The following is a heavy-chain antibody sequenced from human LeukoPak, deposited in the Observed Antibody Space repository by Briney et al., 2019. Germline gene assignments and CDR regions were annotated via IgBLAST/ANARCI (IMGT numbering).Heavy chain of an antibody. J-gene: IGHJ4*02. Sequence: GGSLRLSCAASGFTFSSYAMSWVRQAPGKGLEWVANIKQDGSEKYYVDSVKGRFTISRDNAKNSLYLQMNSLRAEDTAVYYCARDGGYSYGYEDYWGQGTLVTVSS. CDR1: GFTFSSYA. V-gene: IGHV3-7*01. D-gene: IGHD5-18*01. CDR2: IKQDGSEK. CDR3: ARDGGYSYGYEDY.